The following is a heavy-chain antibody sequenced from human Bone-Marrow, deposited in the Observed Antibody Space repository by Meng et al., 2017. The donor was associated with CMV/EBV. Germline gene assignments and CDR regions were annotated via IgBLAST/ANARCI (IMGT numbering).Heavy chain of an antibody. CDR1: GYTFTSYG. D-gene: IGHD3-3*01. J-gene: IGHJ4*02. CDR2: ISAYNGNT. V-gene: IGHV1-18*01. Sequence: ASVKVSCKASGYTFTSYGISWVLQAPGQGLEWMGWISAYNGNTNYAQKLQGRVTMTTDTSTSTAYMELRSLRSDDTAVYYCERDQRFLEWSFDDSGQGTVVTVSS. CDR3: ERDQRFLEWSFDD.